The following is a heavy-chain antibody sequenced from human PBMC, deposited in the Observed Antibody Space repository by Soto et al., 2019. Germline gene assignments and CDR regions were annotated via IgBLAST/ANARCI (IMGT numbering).Heavy chain of an antibody. D-gene: IGHD5-18*01. Sequence: SETLSLTCTVSGGSISSGDYYWSWIRQPPGKGLEWIGYIYYSGSTYYNPSLKSRVTISVDTSKNQFSLKLSSVTAADTAVYYCARGRLAYSYGGNYFDYWGQGTLVTVSS. CDR3: ARGRLAYSYGGNYFDY. V-gene: IGHV4-30-4*01. CDR1: GGSISSGDYY. J-gene: IGHJ4*02. CDR2: IYYSGST.